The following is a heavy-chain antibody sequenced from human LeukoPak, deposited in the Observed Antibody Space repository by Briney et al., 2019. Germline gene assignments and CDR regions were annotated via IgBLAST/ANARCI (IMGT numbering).Heavy chain of an antibody. D-gene: IGHD4-23*01. CDR1: GFTFSSYW. J-gene: IGHJ1*01. CDR2: INTDGSST. CDR3: YGANAEH. Sequence: GGSLRLSCAASGFTFSSYWMHWVRQAPGRGLVWVSGINTDGSSTSYADSVKGRFTISRDNAKNTLYLQMNSLRAEDTAVYYCYGANAEHWGQGTLVTVSS. V-gene: IGHV3-74*01.